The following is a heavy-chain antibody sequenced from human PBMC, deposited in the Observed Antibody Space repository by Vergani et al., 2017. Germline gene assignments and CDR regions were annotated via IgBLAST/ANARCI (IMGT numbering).Heavy chain of an antibody. Sequence: QVQLQASGPGLVKPSQTLSLTCDGSGSSISTGSFYWTWIRQPAGKGLELMGRFHTGVSTSYKHSLNSRVHISIDTSKNRFSLKLTSVTAADTAVYYCAKDFESSIHYANDAFDIWGQGTMVIVSS. CDR3: AKDFESSIHYANDAFDI. CDR1: GSSISTGSFY. V-gene: IGHV4-61*02. CDR2: FHTGVST. D-gene: IGHD3-22*01. J-gene: IGHJ3*02.